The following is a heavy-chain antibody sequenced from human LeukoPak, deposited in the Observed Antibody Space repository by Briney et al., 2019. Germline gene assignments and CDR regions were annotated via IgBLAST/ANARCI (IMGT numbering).Heavy chain of an antibody. V-gene: IGHV3-74*01. J-gene: IGHJ4*02. CDR3: ASGTYYYDSSGYADY. CDR1: GFTFSSYW. Sequence: GGSLRLSCAASGFTFSSYWMHWVRQAPGKGLVWVSRINSDGSSTSYADPVQGRFTISRDNAKNTLYLQMNSLRAEDTAVYYCASGTYYYDSSGYADYWGQGTLVTVSS. CDR2: INSDGSST. D-gene: IGHD3-22*01.